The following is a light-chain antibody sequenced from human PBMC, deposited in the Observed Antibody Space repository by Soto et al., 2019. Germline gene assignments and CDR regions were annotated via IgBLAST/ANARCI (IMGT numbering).Light chain of an antibody. CDR1: QSVSSSY. V-gene: IGKV3D-20*02. Sequence: EIVLTQSPGTLSLSPGERATLSCRASQSVSSSYLAWYQQKPGQAPRLLIYGASSRATGIPDRFSGSGSGTEFTLTISSLQSEDFAVYYCQKRSNWPPITFGQGTRLEI. CDR2: GAS. J-gene: IGKJ5*01. CDR3: QKRSNWPPIT.